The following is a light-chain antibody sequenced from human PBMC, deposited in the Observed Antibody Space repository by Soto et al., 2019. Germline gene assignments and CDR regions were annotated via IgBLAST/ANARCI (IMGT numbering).Light chain of an antibody. V-gene: IGKV3D-7*01. J-gene: IGKJ1*01. CDR3: QQYNNWPWT. CDR1: QSIVINY. CDR2: GAS. Sequence: EIVMTQSPGTLSLSPGERATLSCRASQSIVINYLSWYQQKPGQAPRLLISGASTRATGIPARFSGSGSGTEFTLTISSLQSADFAVYYCQQYNNWPWTFGQGTKVDIK.